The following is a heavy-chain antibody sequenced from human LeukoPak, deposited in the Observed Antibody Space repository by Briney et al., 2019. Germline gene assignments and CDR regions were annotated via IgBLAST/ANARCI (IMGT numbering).Heavy chain of an antibody. CDR3: ARTEGQQLVEDAFDI. J-gene: IGHJ3*02. V-gene: IGHV4-4*02. D-gene: IGHD6-13*01. CDR1: GGSISSSNW. Sequence: KSSETLSLTCAVSGGSISSSNWWSWVRQPPGKGLEWIGEIYHSGSTNYKPSLKSRVTISVDKSKNQFSLKLSSVTAADTAVYYCARTEGQQLVEDAFDIWGQGTMVTVSS. CDR2: IYHSGST.